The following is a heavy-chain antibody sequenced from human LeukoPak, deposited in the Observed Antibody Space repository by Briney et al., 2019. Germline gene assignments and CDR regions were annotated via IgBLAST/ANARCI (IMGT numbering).Heavy chain of an antibody. CDR3: AKDGGYYDSSGYYYNWFDP. CDR1: GFTFSSYG. D-gene: IGHD3-22*01. CDR2: IRYDGSNK. V-gene: IGHV3-30*02. Sequence: PGGSLRLSCAASGFTFSSYGMHWVRQAPGKGLEWVAFIRYDGSNKYYADSVKGRFTISRDNSKNTLYLQMNSLRAEDTAVYYCAKDGGYYDSSGYYYNWFDPWGQGTLVTVPS. J-gene: IGHJ5*02.